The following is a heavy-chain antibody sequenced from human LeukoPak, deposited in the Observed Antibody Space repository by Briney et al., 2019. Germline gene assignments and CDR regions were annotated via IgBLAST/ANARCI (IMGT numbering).Heavy chain of an antibody. V-gene: IGHV4-4*07. CDR3: ARGRTYYYGSGSFINWFDP. J-gene: IGHJ5*02. D-gene: IGHD3-10*01. CDR2: IYTSGST. CDR1: GGSISSYY. Sequence: KPSXTLSLTCTVSGGSISSYYWSWIRQPAGKGLEWIGRIYTSGSTNYNPSLKSRVTMSVDTSKTQFSLKLSSVTAADTAVYYCARGRTYYYGSGSFINWFDPWGQGTLVTVSS.